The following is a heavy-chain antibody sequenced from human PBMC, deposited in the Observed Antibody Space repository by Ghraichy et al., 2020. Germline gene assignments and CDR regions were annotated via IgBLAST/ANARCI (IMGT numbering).Heavy chain of an antibody. V-gene: IGHV3-49*03. CDR2: IRSKAYGGTT. J-gene: IGHJ4*02. D-gene: IGHD3-3*01. Sequence: GGSLRLSCTASGFTFGDYAMSWFRQAPGKGLEWVGFIRSKAYGGTTEYAASVKGRFTISRDDSKSIAYLQMNSLKTEDTAVYYCTSSLRFLEWFLMFDYWGQGTLVTVSS. CDR3: TSSLRFLEWFLMFDY. CDR1: GFTFGDYA.